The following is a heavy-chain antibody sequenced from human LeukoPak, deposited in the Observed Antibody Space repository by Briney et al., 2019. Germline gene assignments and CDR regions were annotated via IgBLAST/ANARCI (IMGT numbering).Heavy chain of an antibody. CDR2: IHYSGST. V-gene: IGHV4-59*08. Sequence: SETLSLTCTVSGGSISSYYWSWIRQPPGKGLEWIGYIHYSGSTYYNPSLKSRVTISVDTSKNQFSLKLNSVTAADTAVYYCVRVGGSYYWAMGGDYWGQGTLVTVSS. CDR3: VRVGGSYYWAMGGDY. CDR1: GGSISSYY. J-gene: IGHJ4*02. D-gene: IGHD1-26*01.